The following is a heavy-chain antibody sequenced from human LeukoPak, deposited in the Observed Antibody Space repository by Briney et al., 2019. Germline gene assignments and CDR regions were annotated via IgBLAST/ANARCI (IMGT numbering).Heavy chain of an antibody. CDR1: SYTFTIYG. Sequence: ASVKVSCKASSYTFTIYGISWVRQAPGQGLDWMVWISAYNGNTNYAQKLQGRVTMTTDTSTSTAYMELRSLRSDDTAVYYCARGGVSYYDFWSGSDYWGQGTLVTVSS. V-gene: IGHV1-18*01. D-gene: IGHD3-3*01. CDR3: ARGGVSYYDFWSGSDY. J-gene: IGHJ4*02. CDR2: ISAYNGNT.